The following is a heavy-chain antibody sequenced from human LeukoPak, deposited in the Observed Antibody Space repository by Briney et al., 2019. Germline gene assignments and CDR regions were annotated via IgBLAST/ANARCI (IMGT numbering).Heavy chain of an antibody. CDR3: ASLRSGPRYGMDV. D-gene: IGHD3-3*01. V-gene: IGHV3-33*01. Sequence: GGSLRLSCAASGFTFSSYGMYWVRQAPGKGLEWVAVIWYDGSNKHYADSVKGRFTISRDNSKNTLYLQMNSLRAEDTAVYYCASLRSGPRYGMDVWGQGTTVTVSS. CDR1: GFTFSSYG. CDR2: IWYDGSNK. J-gene: IGHJ6*02.